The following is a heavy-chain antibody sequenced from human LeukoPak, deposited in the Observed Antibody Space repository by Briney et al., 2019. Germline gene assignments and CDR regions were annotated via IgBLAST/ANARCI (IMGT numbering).Heavy chain of an antibody. V-gene: IGHV3-30*04. J-gene: IGHJ4*02. Sequence: GGSLRLSCAASGFTFSSYAMHWVRQAPGKGLEWVAVISYDGSNKYYADSVKGRFTISRDNSKNTLYLQMNSLRAEDTAVYYCARDYGSGSYYGGAYFDYWGQGTLVTVFS. D-gene: IGHD3-10*01. CDR3: ARDYGSGSYYGGAYFDY. CDR1: GFTFSSYA. CDR2: ISYDGSNK.